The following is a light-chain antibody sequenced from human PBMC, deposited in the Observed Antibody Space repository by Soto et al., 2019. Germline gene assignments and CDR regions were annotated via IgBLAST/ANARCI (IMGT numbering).Light chain of an antibody. V-gene: IGKV3-15*01. J-gene: IGKJ1*01. CDR2: GAS. CDR3: QPYNNWPPWT. CDR1: QSVSSN. Sequence: EMVMTQSPATLSVSPGERATLSCRASQSVSSNLAWYQQKPGQAPRLLIYGASTRATGVPARFSGSGSGTEFILTISSLQSEDFAVYYCQPYNNWPPWTFGQGTKVEIK.